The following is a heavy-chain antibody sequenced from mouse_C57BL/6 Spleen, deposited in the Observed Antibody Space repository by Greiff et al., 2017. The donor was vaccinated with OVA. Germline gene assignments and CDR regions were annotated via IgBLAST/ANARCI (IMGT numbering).Heavy chain of an antibody. Sequence: QVQLQQSGAELVRPGASVKLSCKASGYTFTDYYINWVKQRPGQGLEWIARIYPGSGNTYYNEKFKGKATLTAEKSSSTAYMQLSSLTSEDSAVYFCASSDGYYPSWYAMDYWGQGTSVTVSS. D-gene: IGHD2-3*01. CDR3: ASSDGYYPSWYAMDY. J-gene: IGHJ4*01. CDR1: GYTFTDYY. V-gene: IGHV1-76*01. CDR2: IYPGSGNT.